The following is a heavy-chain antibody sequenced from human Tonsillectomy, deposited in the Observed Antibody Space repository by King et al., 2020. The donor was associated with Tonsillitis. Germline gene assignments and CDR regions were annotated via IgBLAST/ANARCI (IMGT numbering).Heavy chain of an antibody. J-gene: IGHJ5*02. V-gene: IGHV1-69*12. CDR3: ARSSAAIGWYDP. D-gene: IGHD2-2*02. CDR1: GGTFSSHA. CDR2: IIPIFATA. Sequence: QLVQSGAEVKKPGSSVKVSCKTSGGTFSSHAISWVRQAPGQGLEWMGGIIPIFATASYAQRFQDRVTITADESTSTAHMELSSLRSDDTAVYYCARSSAAIGWYDPWGQGTLVTVSS.